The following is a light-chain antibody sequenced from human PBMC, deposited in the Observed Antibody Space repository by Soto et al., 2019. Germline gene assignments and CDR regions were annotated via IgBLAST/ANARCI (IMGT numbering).Light chain of an antibody. V-gene: IGKV1-5*01. J-gene: IGKJ5*01. CDR1: QSISSW. CDR2: DAS. Sequence: DIQMTQSPSTLSASVGDRVTITCRASQSISSWLAWYQQKPGKAPKLLISDASILESGVPSRFSGSKSGTDFTLNISSLQHQDFATYYCQHSHSTTTTFGTGTRREIK. CDR3: QHSHSTTTT.